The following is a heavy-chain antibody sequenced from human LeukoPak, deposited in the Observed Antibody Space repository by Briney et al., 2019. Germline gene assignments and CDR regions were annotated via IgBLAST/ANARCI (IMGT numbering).Heavy chain of an antibody. D-gene: IGHD6-13*01. CDR3: ARDQIAAAGTSFFDY. CDR1: GFTYSSYE. V-gene: IGHV3-48*03. Sequence: PGGSLRLSCAASGFTYSSYEMNWVRQAPGKGLEWVSYISSSGSTIYYADSVKGRFTISRDNAKNSLYLQMNSLRAEDTAVYYCARDQIAAAGTSFFDYWGQGTLVTVSS. J-gene: IGHJ4*02. CDR2: ISSSGSTI.